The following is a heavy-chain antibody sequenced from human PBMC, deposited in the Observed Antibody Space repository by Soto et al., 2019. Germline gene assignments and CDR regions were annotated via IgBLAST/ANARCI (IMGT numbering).Heavy chain of an antibody. D-gene: IGHD6-19*01. CDR3: ARARWAVAGPGGFDY. Sequence: QVQLVESGGGLVKPGGSLGLSCAASGFTFSDYYMSWIRQAPGKGLEWVSYISSSSSYTNYADSVKGRFTISRDNAKNSLYLQMNSLRAEDTAVYYCARARWAVAGPGGFDYWGQGTLVTVSS. CDR2: ISSSSSYT. J-gene: IGHJ4*02. V-gene: IGHV3-11*06. CDR1: GFTFSDYY.